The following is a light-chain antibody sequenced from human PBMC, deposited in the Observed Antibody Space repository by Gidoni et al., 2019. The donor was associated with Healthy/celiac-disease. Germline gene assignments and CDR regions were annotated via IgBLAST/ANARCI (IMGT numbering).Light chain of an antibody. CDR2: WAS. V-gene: IGKV4-1*01. CDR1: QSVLYSSNNKNY. CDR3: QQYYSTPHT. Sequence: DIVMTQSPESVAVSLGERATFHCKSSQSVLYSSNNKNYLAWYQQKPGQPPKLLIYWASTREAGVPDRFSGSWSGTDFTLTISSLQAEYVAVYCCQQYYSTPHTFGQGTKLEIK. J-gene: IGKJ2*01.